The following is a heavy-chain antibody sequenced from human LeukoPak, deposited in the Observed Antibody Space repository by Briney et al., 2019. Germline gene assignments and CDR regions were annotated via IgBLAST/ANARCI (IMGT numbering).Heavy chain of an antibody. V-gene: IGHV6-1*01. CDR3: ARGQIEMTTIKDYYYGMDV. Sequence: SQTLSLTCAISGDSVSSNSAAWNWIRQSPSRGLEWLGRTYYRSKWYNDYAVSVKSRITINSDTSKNQFSLQLNSVTPEDTAVYYCARGQIEMTTIKDYYYGMDVWGQGTTVTVSS. D-gene: IGHD5-24*01. CDR2: TYYRSKWYN. J-gene: IGHJ6*02. CDR1: GDSVSSNSAA.